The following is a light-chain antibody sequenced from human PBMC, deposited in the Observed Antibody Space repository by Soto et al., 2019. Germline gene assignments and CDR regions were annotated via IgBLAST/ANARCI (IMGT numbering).Light chain of an antibody. CDR2: GAS. CDR1: QSVRSN. CDR3: QQYNNWPTLT. J-gene: IGKJ4*01. Sequence: EIVLTQSPATLSVSPGERATLSCGASQSVRSNVAWYQQKPGQPTRLLIYGASTRATGIPARFSGSGSGTEFTLTISSLQSEDCAVYYCQQYNNWPTLTFGGGTRWIS. V-gene: IGKV3-15*01.